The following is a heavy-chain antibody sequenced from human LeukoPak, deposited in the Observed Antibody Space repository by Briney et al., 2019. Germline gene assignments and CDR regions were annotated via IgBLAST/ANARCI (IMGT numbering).Heavy chain of an antibody. D-gene: IGHD6-19*01. J-gene: IGHJ4*02. CDR3: AKAPSGWNYFDY. V-gene: IGHV3-48*03. CDR2: ISSSGSTV. CDR1: GFTFSSYE. Sequence: GGSLRLSCAASGFTFSSYEMNWVRQAPGKGLEWVSYISSSGSTVYYADSVKGRFTISRDNSKNTLYLQMNSLRAEDTAVYYCAKAPSGWNYFDYWGQGTLVTVSS.